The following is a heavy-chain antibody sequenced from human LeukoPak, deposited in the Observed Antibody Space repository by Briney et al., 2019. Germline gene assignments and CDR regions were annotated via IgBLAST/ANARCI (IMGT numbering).Heavy chain of an antibody. CDR3: ARGSWDYYDSSGNDY. D-gene: IGHD3-22*01. CDR2: INSDGSST. V-gene: IGHV3-74*01. J-gene: IGHJ4*02. CDR1: GFTFSSYW. Sequence: GGSLRLSCAASGFTFSSYWMHWVRQAPGKGLVWVSRINSDGSSTSYADSVKGRFTISRDNAKNTLYLPMSRLRAEDTAVYYCARGSWDYYDSSGNDYWGQGTLVTVSS.